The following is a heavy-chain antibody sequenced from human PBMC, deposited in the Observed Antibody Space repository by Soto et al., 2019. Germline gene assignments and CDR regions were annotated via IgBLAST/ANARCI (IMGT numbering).Heavy chain of an antibody. CDR2: IYYSGST. J-gene: IGHJ5*02. D-gene: IGHD3-10*01. V-gene: IGHV4-31*03. CDR3: ARQYYNSIPNWFDP. CDR1: GGSISSGGYY. Sequence: QVQLQESGPGLVKPSQTLSLTCTVSGGSISSGGYYWSWIRQHPGKGLEWIGYIYYSGSTSYNPSLNSRITRSADASTNQFSLRLTSVTAADTAVYYCARQYYNSIPNWFDPWGQGTLVTVSS.